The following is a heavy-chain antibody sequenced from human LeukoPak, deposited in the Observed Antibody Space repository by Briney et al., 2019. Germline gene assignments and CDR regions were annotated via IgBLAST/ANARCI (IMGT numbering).Heavy chain of an antibody. V-gene: IGHV3-30-3*01. D-gene: IGHD6-6*01. J-gene: IGHJ4*02. CDR1: GFTSSSYA. CDR2: ISYDGSNK. Sequence: GRSLRLSCAASGFTSSSYAMHWVRQAPGKGLEWVAVISYDGSNKYYADSVKGRFTISRDNSKNTLYLQMNSLRAEDTAVYYCARSPEQLALYYWGQGTLVTVSS. CDR3: ARSPEQLALYY.